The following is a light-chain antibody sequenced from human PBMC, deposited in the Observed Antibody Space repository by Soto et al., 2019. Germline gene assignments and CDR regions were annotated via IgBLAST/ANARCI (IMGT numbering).Light chain of an antibody. V-gene: IGLV2-14*01. CDR2: EVR. Sequence: QSALTQPASVSGSPGQSITISCAGTMRDVGAYNLVSWYQQHPGRAPQLIIYEVRNRPSGISFCFSGSQSGNTASLTISGLQAEDEADYYCSSYTSKSSLIFGGGTKLTVL. J-gene: IGLJ2*01. CDR1: MRDVGAYNL. CDR3: SSYTSKSSLI.